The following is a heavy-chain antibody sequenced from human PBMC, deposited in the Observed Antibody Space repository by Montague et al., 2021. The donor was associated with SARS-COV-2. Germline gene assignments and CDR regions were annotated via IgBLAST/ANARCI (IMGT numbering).Heavy chain of an antibody. CDR1: GGSFSGYY. J-gene: IGHJ4*02. V-gene: IGHV4-34*01. Sequence: SETLSLTCAVYGGSFSGYYWSWIRQPPGKGLEWIGEITHRGNTNYNPSLKSPFTISLDTSKNQFSLKLSSVTAADTAVYYCARRYSSSWSGDQYDVDYWGQGTLVTVSS. D-gene: IGHD6-13*01. CDR3: ARRYSSSWSGDQYDVDY. CDR2: ITHRGNT.